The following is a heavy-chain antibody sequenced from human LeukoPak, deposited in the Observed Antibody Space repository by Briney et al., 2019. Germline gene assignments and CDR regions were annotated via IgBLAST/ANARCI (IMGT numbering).Heavy chain of an antibody. D-gene: IGHD6-13*01. CDR3: ARGSSSWHYYYYYMDV. Sequence: ASVKVSCKASGYTFTSYYMHWVRQAPGQGLEWMGIINPSGGSTSYAQKFQGRVTMTRDTSTSTVYMELSSLRSEDTAVYYCARGSSSWHYYYYYMDVWGKGTTVTISS. CDR1: GYTFTSYY. CDR2: INPSGGST. J-gene: IGHJ6*03. V-gene: IGHV1-46*01.